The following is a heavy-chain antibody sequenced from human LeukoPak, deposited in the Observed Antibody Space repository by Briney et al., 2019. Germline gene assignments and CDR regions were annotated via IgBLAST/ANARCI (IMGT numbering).Heavy chain of an antibody. CDR2: IIPILGIA. CDR1: GGTFSSYT. V-gene: IGHV1-69*02. Sequence: SSVKVSCKASGGTFSSYTISWVRQAPGQGLEWMGRIIPILGIANYAQKFQGRVTITADKSTSTAYMELSSLRSEDTAVYYCARVGRYCSSTSCYRAWNWFDPWGQGTLVTVSS. J-gene: IGHJ5*02. CDR3: ARVGRYCSSTSCYRAWNWFDP. D-gene: IGHD2-2*02.